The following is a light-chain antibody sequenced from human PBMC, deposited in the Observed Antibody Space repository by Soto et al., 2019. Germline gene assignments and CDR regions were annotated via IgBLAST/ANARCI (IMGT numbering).Light chain of an antibody. CDR1: QSLSFN. CDR2: AAS. Sequence: EIVMTQSPATLSVSPGERATLSCRASQSLSFNLAWYQQKPGQAPRLLIYAASTRATGIPARFSGSGSGTDFTLTISRLEPEDFAVYYCQQYGSSPPWTFGQGTKVDIK. J-gene: IGKJ1*01. V-gene: IGKV3-15*01. CDR3: QQYGSSPPWT.